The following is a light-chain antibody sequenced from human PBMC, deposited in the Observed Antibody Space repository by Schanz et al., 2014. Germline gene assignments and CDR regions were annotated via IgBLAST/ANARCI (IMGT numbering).Light chain of an antibody. CDR3: SSYGGSSIVV. Sequence: QSALTQPPSASGSPGQSVTISCTGTSSDVGAYNYVSWYQQHPGKAPKLMIYEVNKRPSGVPDRFSGSKSVNTASLTVSGLQAEDEADYYCSSYGGSSIVVFGGGTKVTVL. V-gene: IGLV2-8*01. CDR2: EVN. CDR1: SSDVGAYNY. J-gene: IGLJ2*01.